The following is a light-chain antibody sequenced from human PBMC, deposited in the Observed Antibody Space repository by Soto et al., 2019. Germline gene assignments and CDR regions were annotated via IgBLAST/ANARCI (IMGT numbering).Light chain of an antibody. V-gene: IGKV3-20*01. CDR3: QQYGSSPIA. CDR1: QSVRSSY. Sequence: EIVFTQSPGTLSLSPCERSILSYIASQSVRSSYLAWYQQKPGQAPRLLIYGASSRATGIPDRFSGSGSGTDFTLTISRLEPEDFAVYYCQQYGSSPIAFGQGTRLEIK. J-gene: IGKJ5*01. CDR2: GAS.